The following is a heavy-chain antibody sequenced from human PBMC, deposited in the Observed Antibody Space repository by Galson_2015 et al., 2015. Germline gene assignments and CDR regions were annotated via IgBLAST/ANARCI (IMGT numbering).Heavy chain of an antibody. CDR1: GGSFSGYY. Sequence: SETLSLTCAVYGGSFSGYYWSWIRQPPGKGLEWIGEINHSGSTYYNPSLKSRVTISVDTSKNQFSLKLSSVTAADTAVYYCARSCLGRLRRPPPTTAGSRRPNWFDPWGQGTLVTVSS. CDR2: INHSGST. J-gene: IGHJ5*02. V-gene: IGHV4-34*01. D-gene: IGHD4-17*01. CDR3: ARSCLGRLRRPPPTTAGSRRPNWFDP.